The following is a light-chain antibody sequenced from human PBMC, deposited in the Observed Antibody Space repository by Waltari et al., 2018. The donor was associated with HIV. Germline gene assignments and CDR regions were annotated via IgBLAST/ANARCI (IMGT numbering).Light chain of an antibody. CDR2: KNN. CDR3: GAWDDNLRGL. V-gene: IGLV1-47*01. J-gene: IGLJ2*01. Sequence: QAVLTQTPSASASPGQKITISCSGSASNVGRHSVYWYHQFPGRAPKLLLYKNNQRSSGVPDRFSGSKSGTSASLTISGLRSEDEGTYFCGAWDDNLRGLFGAGTKLTVL. CDR1: ASNVGRHS.